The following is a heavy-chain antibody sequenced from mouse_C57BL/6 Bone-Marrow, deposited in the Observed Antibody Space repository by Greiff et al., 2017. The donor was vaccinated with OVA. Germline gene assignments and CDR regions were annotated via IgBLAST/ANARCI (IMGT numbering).Heavy chain of an antibody. CDR1: GYTFTSYW. CDR3: AREFITTVEVYFDV. D-gene: IGHD1-1*01. Sequence: QVQLQQPGAELVMPGASVKLSCKASGYTFTSYWMHWVKQRPGQGLEWIGEIDPSDSYTNYNQKFKGKSTLTVAKSSSTAYMQLSSLTSEDSAVYYCAREFITTVEVYFDVWGTGTTVTVSS. V-gene: IGHV1-69*01. CDR2: IDPSDSYT. J-gene: IGHJ1*03.